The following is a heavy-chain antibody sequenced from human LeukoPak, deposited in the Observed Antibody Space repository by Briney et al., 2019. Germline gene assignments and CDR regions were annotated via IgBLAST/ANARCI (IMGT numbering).Heavy chain of an antibody. CDR3: ARLANNNYASGSLSSFGY. D-gene: IGHD3-10*01. V-gene: IGHV5-51*01. CDR2: IYPGDSDT. Sequence: GESLKISCKASGYSFTDYWIGWVRQMPGKGLEWMGVIYPGDSDTRYSPSFQDQVTISADKSISTAYLQWSSLKASDTAMYYCARLANNNYASGSLSSFGYWGQGTLVTVSS. CDR1: GYSFTDYW. J-gene: IGHJ4*02.